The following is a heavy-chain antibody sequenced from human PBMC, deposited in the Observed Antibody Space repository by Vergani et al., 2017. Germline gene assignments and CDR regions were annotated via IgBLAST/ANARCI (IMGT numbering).Heavy chain of an antibody. V-gene: IGHV5-51*01. D-gene: IGHD2-2*01. Sequence: EVQLVQSGAEVKKPGESLKISCKGSGYSFTSYWIGWVRQMPGKGLELMGIIYPGDSDTRYSPSVQGQVTISAGKSISTAYLQWRSLKASDTAMYYFARLPEVVPAAIAAFDIWGQGTMVTVSS. CDR2: IYPGDSDT. CDR3: ARLPEVVPAAIAAFDI. J-gene: IGHJ3*02. CDR1: GYSFTSYW.